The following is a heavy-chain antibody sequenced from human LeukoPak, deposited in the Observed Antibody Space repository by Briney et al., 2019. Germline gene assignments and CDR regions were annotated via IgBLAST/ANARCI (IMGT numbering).Heavy chain of an antibody. CDR2: IYHSGST. CDR1: GGSISSGGYY. V-gene: IGHV4-30-2*01. CDR3: ARGHRRAGFDY. J-gene: IGHJ4*02. Sequence: SETLSLTCTVSGGSISSGGYYWSWIRQPPGKGLEWIGYIYHSGSTYYNPSLKSRVTISVDRSKNQFSLKLSSVTAADTAVYYCARGHRRAGFDYWGQGTLVTVSS.